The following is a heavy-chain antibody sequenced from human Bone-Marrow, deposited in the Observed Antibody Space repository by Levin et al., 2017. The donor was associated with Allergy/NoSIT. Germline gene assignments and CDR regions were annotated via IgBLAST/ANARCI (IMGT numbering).Heavy chain of an antibody. CDR1: GASITNYY. D-gene: IGHD1-1*01. J-gene: IGHJ4*02. V-gene: IGHV4-59*01. Sequence: SETLSLTCTVSGASITNYYWSWIRQSPGKGLEWIGSIYYSGNTNYNPSLQSRASMSIGASKTQFSLWLTSVTDADTAVYYCARAFTGTLFDYWGQGTLVTVSS. CDR3: ARAFTGTLFDY. CDR2: IYYSGNT.